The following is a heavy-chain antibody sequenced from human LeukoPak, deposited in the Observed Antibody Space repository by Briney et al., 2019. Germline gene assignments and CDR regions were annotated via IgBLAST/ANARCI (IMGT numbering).Heavy chain of an antibody. CDR1: GGSISSSNSY. Sequence: SETLSLTCTVSGGSISSSNSYWGWIRQPPGKGLDWIGYIYYSGSTNYNPSLKSRVTISVDTSKNQFSLRLSSVTAADTAVYYCARGDGYNAFDMWGQGTMVTVSS. D-gene: IGHD5-24*01. J-gene: IGHJ3*02. CDR2: IYYSGST. V-gene: IGHV4-61*05. CDR3: ARGDGYNAFDM.